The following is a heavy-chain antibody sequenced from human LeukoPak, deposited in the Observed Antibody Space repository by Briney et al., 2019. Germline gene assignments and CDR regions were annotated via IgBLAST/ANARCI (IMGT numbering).Heavy chain of an antibody. CDR2: ISYDGSNK. CDR3: ARGMGLRGDYFDY. J-gene: IGHJ4*02. CDR1: GFTFSTYA. V-gene: IGHV3-30-3*01. D-gene: IGHD4-17*01. Sequence: GGSLRLSCAASGFTFSTYAMNWVRQAPGKGLEWVAVISYDGSNKYYADSVRGRFTISRDNSKNTLYLQMNSLRAEDTAVYYCARGMGLRGDYFDYWGQGTLVTVSS.